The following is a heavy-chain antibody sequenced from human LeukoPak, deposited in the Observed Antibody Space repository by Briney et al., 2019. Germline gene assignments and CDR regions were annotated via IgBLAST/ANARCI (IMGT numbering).Heavy chain of an antibody. CDR1: GFTFSSYA. V-gene: IGHV3-33*08. CDR2: IRYDGSAY. Sequence: GGSLRLSCAASGFTFSSYAMSWVRQAPGKGLEWVAVIRYDGSAYSYADSVKGRFTISRDNSKNTLYLQMSSLRAEDTAVYFCARDVWFGDYRWFDPWGQGTLVIVSS. J-gene: IGHJ5*02. D-gene: IGHD3-10*01. CDR3: ARDVWFGDYRWFDP.